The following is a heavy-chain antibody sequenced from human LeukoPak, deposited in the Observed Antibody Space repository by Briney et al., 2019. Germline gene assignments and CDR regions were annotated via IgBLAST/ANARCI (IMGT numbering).Heavy chain of an antibody. Sequence: ASETLSLTCTVSGDSISTSKSYWSWIRQPAGKGLEWIGRIYTSGSTKYNPSLKSRVTMSVDTFKNQFSLKLSSVTAADTAVYYCARIKSSGWGAGMDVWGKGTTVTISS. CDR2: IYTSGST. V-gene: IGHV4-61*02. CDR3: ARIKSSGWGAGMDV. CDR1: GDSISTSKSY. D-gene: IGHD6-19*01. J-gene: IGHJ6*03.